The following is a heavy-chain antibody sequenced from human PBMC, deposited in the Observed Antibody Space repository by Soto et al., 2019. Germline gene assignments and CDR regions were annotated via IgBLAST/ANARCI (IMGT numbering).Heavy chain of an antibody. Sequence: ASVKVSCKASGYTFTSYGISWVRQAPGQGLEWMGWISAYNGNTNYAQKLQGRVTMTADTFTSTAYMELRSLRSDDTAVYYCARGRTAYYDFWSGYPHAFDIWGQGTMVTVSS. CDR1: GYTFTSYG. J-gene: IGHJ3*02. CDR3: ARGRTAYYDFWSGYPHAFDI. CDR2: ISAYNGNT. V-gene: IGHV1-18*01. D-gene: IGHD3-3*01.